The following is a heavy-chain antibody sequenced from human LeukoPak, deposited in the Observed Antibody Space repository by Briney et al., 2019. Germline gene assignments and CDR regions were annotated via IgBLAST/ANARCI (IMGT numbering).Heavy chain of an antibody. J-gene: IGHJ6*02. D-gene: IGHD5-24*01. Sequence: GGSLRLSCAASGFSVSSNYMSWVRQAPGKGLEWVSVIYSGGSTYYADSVKGRFTISRDNSKNSLYLQMNSLRTEDTALYYCAKDLRRDGYTIYGMDVWGQGTTVTVSS. V-gene: IGHV3-53*05. CDR3: AKDLRRDGYTIYGMDV. CDR2: IYSGGST. CDR1: GFSVSSNY.